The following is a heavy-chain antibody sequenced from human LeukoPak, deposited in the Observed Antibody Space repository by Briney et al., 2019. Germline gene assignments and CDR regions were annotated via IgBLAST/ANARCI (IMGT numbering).Heavy chain of an antibody. CDR2: INHRGTT. CDR1: GYSIISDYY. J-gene: IGHJ4*02. Sequence: PSGTLSLTCAVSGYSIISDYYWGWLRQSPVRGLEWIGSINHRGTTYYNPSLKSRVTFSVDTSKNQFSLKVSSVTAADTALYYCARVRKGVDYWGQGTQVTVSS. V-gene: IGHV4-38-2*01. CDR3: ARVRKGVDY.